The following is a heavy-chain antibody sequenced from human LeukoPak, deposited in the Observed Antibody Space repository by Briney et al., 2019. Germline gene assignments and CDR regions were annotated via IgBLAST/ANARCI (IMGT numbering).Heavy chain of an antibody. CDR3: ARGVRAGTTGY. D-gene: IGHD1-7*01. J-gene: IGHJ4*02. Sequence: ASVKVSCKASGYTFTSYYMHWVRQAPGQGLEWMGIINPSGGSTSYAQKFQGRVTMTRDMSTSTVYTELSSLRSEDTAVYYCARGVRAGTTGYWGQGTLVTVSS. V-gene: IGHV1-46*01. CDR2: INPSGGST. CDR1: GYTFTSYY.